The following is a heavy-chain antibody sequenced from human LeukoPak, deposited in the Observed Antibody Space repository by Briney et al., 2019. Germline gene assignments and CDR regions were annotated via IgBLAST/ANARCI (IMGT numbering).Heavy chain of an antibody. CDR1: GGSISSSSYY. D-gene: IGHD2-2*01. J-gene: IGHJ4*02. V-gene: IGHV4-39*07. CDR3: ARLARSVVVPAAKIDY. Sequence: SETLSLTCTVSGGSISSSSYYWGWIRQPPGKGLEWIGSIYYSGSTYYNPSLKSRVTISVDTSKNQFSLKLSSVTAADTAVYYCARLARSVVVPAAKIDYWGQGTLVTVSS. CDR2: IYYSGST.